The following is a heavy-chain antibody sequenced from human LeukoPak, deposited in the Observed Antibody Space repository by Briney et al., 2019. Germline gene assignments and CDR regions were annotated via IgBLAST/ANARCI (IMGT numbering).Heavy chain of an antibody. D-gene: IGHD2-8*02. Sequence: GGSLRLSCSASGFTFSNYAMSWVRQAPGKGLEWVSSISGGGGGTYYADSVKGHFTISRDNSENTLYVQKNSLRPEDTAVYYCAKSGYCTGGDCYRAFDYWGQGTLVTVSS. J-gene: IGHJ4*02. V-gene: IGHV3-23*01. CDR1: GFTFSNYA. CDR2: ISGGGGGT. CDR3: AKSGYCTGGDCYRAFDY.